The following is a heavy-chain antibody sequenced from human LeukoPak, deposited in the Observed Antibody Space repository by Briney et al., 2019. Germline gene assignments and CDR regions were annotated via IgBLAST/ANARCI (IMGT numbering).Heavy chain of an antibody. V-gene: IGHV1-8*01. Sequence: ASVKVSCKASGYTFTTYDINWVRQAAGQGFEWLGWMSPNSGNTGYAQKFQGRVTMTRSTSMSTAYMELSSLKSEDTAVYYCTRGPPNWGYDFWGQGTLVTVSS. D-gene: IGHD7-27*01. CDR3: TRGPPNWGYDF. J-gene: IGHJ4*02. CDR2: MSPNSGNT. CDR1: GYTFTTYD.